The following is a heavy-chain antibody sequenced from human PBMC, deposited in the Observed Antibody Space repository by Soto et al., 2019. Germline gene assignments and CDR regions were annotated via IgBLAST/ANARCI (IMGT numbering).Heavy chain of an antibody. V-gene: IGHV3-74*01. D-gene: IGHD3-10*01. CDR2: INSDGSNT. Sequence: EVQVVESGGGLVQPGGSLRLSCAASGFTFSSYWMHWVRQAPGKGLVWVSRINSDGSNTNYADSVEGRFTISRDNAKNPLYLQMNSRKAEDTAVYYCARASRQGGVAFDIWGQGTVVTVSS. CDR1: GFTFSSYW. J-gene: IGHJ3*02. CDR3: ARASRQGGVAFDI.